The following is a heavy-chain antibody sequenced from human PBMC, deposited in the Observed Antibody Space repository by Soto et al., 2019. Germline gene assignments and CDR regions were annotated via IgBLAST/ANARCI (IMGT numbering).Heavy chain of an antibody. D-gene: IGHD3-22*01. CDR3: ARDPAYYYDSSRPGLGMDV. V-gene: IGHV1-18*04. CDR1: GYTFTGYG. Sequence: VASVKVSCKASGYTFTGYGISWVRQAPGQGLEWMGWISAYNGNTNYAQKLQGRVTMTTDTSASTAYMELRSLRSDDTAVYYCARDPAYYYDSSRPGLGMDVWGQGTTVTVSS. J-gene: IGHJ6*02. CDR2: ISAYNGNT.